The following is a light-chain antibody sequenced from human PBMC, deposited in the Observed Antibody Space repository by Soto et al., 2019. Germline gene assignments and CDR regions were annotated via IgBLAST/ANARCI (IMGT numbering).Light chain of an antibody. CDR1: SSNVGRNT. CDR3: AAWDDSLNAVV. V-gene: IGLV1-44*01. CDR2: SNN. Sequence: QSVLTQPPSASGTPGQRVTISCSGSSSNVGRNTVNWYQQLPGTAPKLLIYSNNQRPSGVPDRFSGSKSGTSASLAISELQSEDEADYYCAAWDDSLNAVVFGGGTKVTVL. J-gene: IGLJ2*01.